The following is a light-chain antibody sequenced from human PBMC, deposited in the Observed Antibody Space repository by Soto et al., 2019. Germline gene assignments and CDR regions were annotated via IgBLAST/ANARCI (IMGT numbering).Light chain of an antibody. CDR1: QSVSST. Sequence: EIVLTQSPVALSLSPGERATLSCRASQSVSSTLLTWYQQKPGQAPRLLIYGASSRATGIPARFSGSGSGTEFTLTITSLQSEDFAVYYCQQYNSWPRTFGQGTKVDIK. V-gene: IGKV3-15*01. CDR2: GAS. CDR3: QQYNSWPRT. J-gene: IGKJ1*01.